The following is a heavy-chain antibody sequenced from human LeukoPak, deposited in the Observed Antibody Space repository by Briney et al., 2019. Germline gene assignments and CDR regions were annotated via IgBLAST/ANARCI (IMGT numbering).Heavy chain of an antibody. Sequence: GGSLRLSCAASGFTFSSYSMSWVRQAPGKGLEWVSYISSSSSTIYYADSVKGRFTISRDNAKNSLYLQMTSLRAEDTAVYYCARDTGDYNAFDIWGQGTMVTVSS. D-gene: IGHD4-17*01. V-gene: IGHV3-48*01. CDR1: GFTFSSYS. CDR3: ARDTGDYNAFDI. J-gene: IGHJ3*02. CDR2: ISSSSSTI.